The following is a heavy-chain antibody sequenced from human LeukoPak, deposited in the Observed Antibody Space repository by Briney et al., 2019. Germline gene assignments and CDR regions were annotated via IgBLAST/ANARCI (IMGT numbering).Heavy chain of an antibody. CDR1: GGTLSSYA. CDR2: IIPIFGTA. D-gene: IGHD3-10*01. Sequence: SVKVSCKASGGTLSSYAISWVRQAPGQGLEWMGGIIPIFGTANYAQKFQGRVTITTDESTSTAYMELSSLRSEDTAVYYCARDGGDWFDPWGQGTLVTVSS. J-gene: IGHJ5*02. CDR3: ARDGGDWFDP. V-gene: IGHV1-69*05.